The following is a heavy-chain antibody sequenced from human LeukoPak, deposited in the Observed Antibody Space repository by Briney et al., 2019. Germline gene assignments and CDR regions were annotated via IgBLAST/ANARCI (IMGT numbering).Heavy chain of an antibody. CDR1: GFTFSSYG. J-gene: IGHJ4*02. D-gene: IGHD6-13*01. CDR2: ISYDGSNK. Sequence: GRSLRLSCAASGFTFSSYGMHWVRQAPGKGLEWVAVISYDGSNKYYADSVKGRFAISRDNSKNTLYLQMNSLRAEDTAVYYCASDIQDGYSSSWYGYFDYWGQGTLVTVSS. V-gene: IGHV3-30*19. CDR3: ASDIQDGYSSSWYGYFDY.